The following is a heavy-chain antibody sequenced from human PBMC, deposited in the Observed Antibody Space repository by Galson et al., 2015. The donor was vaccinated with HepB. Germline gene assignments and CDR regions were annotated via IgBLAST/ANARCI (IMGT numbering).Heavy chain of an antibody. V-gene: IGHV3-30*18. J-gene: IGHJ2*01. Sequence: SLRLSCAASGFTFSSYGMHWVRQAPGKGLEWVAVISYDGSNKYYADSVKGRFTISRDNSKNTLYLQMSSLRAEDTAVYYCAKERGYFDLWGRGTLVTVSS. CDR3: AKERGYFDL. CDR1: GFTFSSYG. CDR2: ISYDGSNK.